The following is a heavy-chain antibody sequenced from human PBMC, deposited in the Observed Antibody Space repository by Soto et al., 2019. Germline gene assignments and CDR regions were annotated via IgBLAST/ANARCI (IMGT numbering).Heavy chain of an antibody. J-gene: IGHJ3*02. CDR3: TRGDYGDNEGAFDI. V-gene: IGHV3-74*01. CDR1: GFTFSGYW. D-gene: IGHD4-17*01. CDR2: IYSDGSST. Sequence: EVPLVESGGNLVQPGGSLRLSCAASGFTFSGYWMHWVRQAPGTGLVWVSRIYSDGSSTTYADSVKGRFTVSSDNAKNTMYLQMSSLRVEDTAVYYCTRGDYGDNEGAFDIWGLGTMVTVSS.